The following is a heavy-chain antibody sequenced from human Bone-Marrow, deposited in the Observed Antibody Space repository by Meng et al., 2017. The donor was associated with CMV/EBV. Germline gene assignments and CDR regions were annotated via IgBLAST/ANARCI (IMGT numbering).Heavy chain of an antibody. V-gene: IGHV3-7*01. CDR1: GFTFSDYY. Sequence: GGSLRLSCAASGFTFSDYYMSWIRQARWKGLEWVANIKQDGSEKYYVDSVKGRFTIARDNAKNSLYLQMNILRSEDTAVYYCARDLLGGTKGGFDIWGQGTLVTVSS. CDR2: IKQDGSEK. J-gene: IGHJ3*02. CDR3: ARDLLGGTKGGFDI. D-gene: IGHD1-1*01.